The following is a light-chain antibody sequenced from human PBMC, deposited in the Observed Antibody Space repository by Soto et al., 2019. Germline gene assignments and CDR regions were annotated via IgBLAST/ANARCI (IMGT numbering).Light chain of an antibody. CDR1: SGSIASNY. J-gene: IGLJ3*02. CDR2: EEN. V-gene: IGLV6-57*01. CDR3: QSYDSSNQV. Sequence: NFMLTQPHSVSESPGKTVTISCTRSSGSIASNYVQWYQQRPGSSPTTVIYEENQRPSGVPDRFSGSIDSSSNSASLTISVLNTEDEADYYCQSYDSSNQVFGGGTKLTVL.